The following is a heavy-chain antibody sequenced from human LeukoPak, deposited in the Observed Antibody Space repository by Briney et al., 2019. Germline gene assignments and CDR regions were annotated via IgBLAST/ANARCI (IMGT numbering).Heavy chain of an antibody. D-gene: IGHD4-17*01. CDR1: GYTFISYY. CDR2: INPSGGST. J-gene: IGHJ1*01. V-gene: IGHV1-46*01. Sequence: ASVKVSCKASGYTFISYYMHWVRQAPGQGLEWMGIINPSGGSTSYAQKFQGRVTMTRDTSTSTVYMELSSLRSEDTAVYYCARSQTTVTIYQHWGQGTLVTVSS. CDR3: ARSQTTVTIYQH.